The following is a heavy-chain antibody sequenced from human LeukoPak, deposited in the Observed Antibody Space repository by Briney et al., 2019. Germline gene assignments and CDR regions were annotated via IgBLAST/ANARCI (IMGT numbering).Heavy chain of an antibody. CDR2: INHSGST. Sequence: SETLSLTCAVYGGSFSGYYWSWIRQPPGKGLEWIGEINHSGSTNYNPSLKSRVTISVDTSKNQFSLKLSSVTAADTAVYYCARVVTALVVPAALTYYFDYWGQGTLVTVSS. J-gene: IGHJ4*02. D-gene: IGHD2-2*01. CDR3: ARVVTALVVPAALTYYFDY. V-gene: IGHV4-34*01. CDR1: GGSFSGYY.